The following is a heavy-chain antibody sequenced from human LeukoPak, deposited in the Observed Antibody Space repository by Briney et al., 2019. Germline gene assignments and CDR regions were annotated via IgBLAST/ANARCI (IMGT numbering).Heavy chain of an antibody. D-gene: IGHD4-17*01. J-gene: IGHJ4*02. CDR2: ISYDGSNK. CDR3: ASYGEHFPLDY. Sequence: GRSLRLSCAASGFTFSSYAMHWVRQAPGKGLEWVAVISYDGSNKYYADSVKGRFTISRDNSKNTLYLQMNSLRAEDTAVYYCASYGEHFPLDYWGQGTLVTVSS. CDR1: GFTFSSYA. V-gene: IGHV3-30-3*01.